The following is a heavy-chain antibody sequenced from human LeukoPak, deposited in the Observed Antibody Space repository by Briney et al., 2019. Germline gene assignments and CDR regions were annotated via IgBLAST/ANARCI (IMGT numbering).Heavy chain of an antibody. CDR2: IYFSGST. CDR1: SGSFRTYY. CDR3: ARFPPRLVGPTPDAFDI. D-gene: IGHD1-26*01. J-gene: IGHJ3*02. V-gene: IGHV4-59*01. Sequence: SETLSLTCTVSSGSFRTYYWSWIRQPPGKGLDWVGYIYFSGSTSYKPSLKSRVTISVDTSENQLSLNLASVTAADTAVYYCARFPPRLVGPTPDAFDIWGQGIMVTVSS.